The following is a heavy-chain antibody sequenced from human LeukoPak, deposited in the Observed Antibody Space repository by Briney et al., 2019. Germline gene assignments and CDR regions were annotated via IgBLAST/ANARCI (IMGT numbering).Heavy chain of an antibody. CDR3: ARAAKWEFYHHYMDV. V-gene: IGHV3-48*01. CDR2: ISNGSGNR. CDR1: EFTFSSYS. Sequence: GGSLRLSCVASEFTFSSYSMIWVRQAPGKGLEWISYISNGSGNRYYADSVKGRFTISRDNAKNLLYLQMNNLRADDTAVYYCARAAKWEFYHHYMDVWGKGTTVAVSS. D-gene: IGHD1-26*01. J-gene: IGHJ6*03.